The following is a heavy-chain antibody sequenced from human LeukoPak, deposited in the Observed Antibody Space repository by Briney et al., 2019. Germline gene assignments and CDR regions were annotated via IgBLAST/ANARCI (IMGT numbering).Heavy chain of an antibody. Sequence: SETLSLTCTVSGGSISSYYWSWIRQPPGKGLEWMGYIYYSGSTNNNPSLKSRVTISVDTSKNQSSLKLSSVTAADTAVYYCARAYDFWSGYYFDYWGQGTLVTVSS. D-gene: IGHD3-3*01. V-gene: IGHV4-59*01. CDR1: GGSISSYY. CDR2: IYYSGST. J-gene: IGHJ4*02. CDR3: ARAYDFWSGYYFDY.